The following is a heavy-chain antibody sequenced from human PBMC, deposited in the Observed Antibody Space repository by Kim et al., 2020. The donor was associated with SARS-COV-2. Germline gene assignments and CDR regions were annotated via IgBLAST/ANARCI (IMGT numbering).Heavy chain of an antibody. CDR3: ARGHSGFWSGYYFHYYGMDV. CDR1: GGSFSGYY. V-gene: IGHV4-34*01. J-gene: IGHJ6*02. CDR2: INHSGST. D-gene: IGHD3-3*01. Sequence: SETLSLTCAVYGGSFSGYYWSWIRQPPGKGLEWIGEINHSGSTNYNPSLKSRVTISVDTSKNQFSLKLSSVTAADTAVYYCARGHSGFWSGYYFHYYGMDVWGQGTTVTVSS.